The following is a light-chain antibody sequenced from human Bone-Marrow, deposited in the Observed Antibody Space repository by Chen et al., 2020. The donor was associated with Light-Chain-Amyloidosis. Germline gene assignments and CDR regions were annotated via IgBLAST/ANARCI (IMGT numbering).Light chain of an antibody. J-gene: IGLJ2*01. CDR1: SSNIGNNY. Sequence: QSVLTQPPSVSAAPGQKVTISCSGRSSNIGNNYVSWYQQTPGTAPKLLIYDNNKRPSGIPDRFSGSKSGTSATLGITGLQTGDEADYYCGTWDSSLSAVVFGGGTKLTVL. CDR3: GTWDSSLSAVV. CDR2: DNN. V-gene: IGLV1-51*01.